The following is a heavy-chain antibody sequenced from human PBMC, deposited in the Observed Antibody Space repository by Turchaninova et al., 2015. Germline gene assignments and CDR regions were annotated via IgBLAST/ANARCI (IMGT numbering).Heavy chain of an antibody. CDR3: ARGAQNAFDI. CDR2: AYYWSSWSN. CDR1: GASLATTGAA. Sequence: APDLLKPPRTPHLRVSVSGASLATTGAAWNWIRQSPSRGLEWLGRAYYWSSWSNNYAVSVKSRITINPDTSKNQFFLQLQSMTPEDSGIYYCARGAQNAFDIWGQGTLVTVSS. V-gene: IGHV6-1*01. J-gene: IGHJ3*02.